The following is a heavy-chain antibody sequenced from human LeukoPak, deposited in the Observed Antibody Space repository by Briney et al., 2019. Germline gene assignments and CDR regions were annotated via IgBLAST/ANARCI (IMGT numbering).Heavy chain of an antibody. CDR1: GFTFDHYR. CDR3: ARGATVESDY. V-gene: IGHV3-21*01. J-gene: IGHJ4*02. D-gene: IGHD4-23*01. Sequence: GGSLRLSCVASGFTFDHYRMNWVRQAPGKGLEWVSSINSLSTYIYYTDSVKGRFTVSRDNATNSLYLQMNGLRAEDTAIYYCARGATVESDYWGQGTLVTVSS. CDR2: INSLSTYI.